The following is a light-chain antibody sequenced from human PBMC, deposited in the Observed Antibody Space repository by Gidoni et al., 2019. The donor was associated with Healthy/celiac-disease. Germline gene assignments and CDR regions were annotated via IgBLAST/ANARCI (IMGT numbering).Light chain of an antibody. J-gene: IGLJ2*01. Sequence: HSVLAPPHPVAAAPGRKPTISCSGSSSNNGNNYVSWYQQLPGTAPKLLIYDNNKRPSGIPDRFSGSKSGTSATLGITGLQTGDEADYYCGTWDSSLSAVVFGGGTKLTVL. CDR3: GTWDSSLSAVV. CDR1: SSNNGNNY. V-gene: IGLV1-51*01. CDR2: DNN.